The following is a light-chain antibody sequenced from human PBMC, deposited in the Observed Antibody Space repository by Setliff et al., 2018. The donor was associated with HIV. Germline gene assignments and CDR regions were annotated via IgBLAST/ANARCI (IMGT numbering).Light chain of an antibody. V-gene: IGLV3-21*04. J-gene: IGLJ3*02. CDR2: HDS. CDR1: RIGSKS. Sequence: SYELTQPPSVSVAPGRTATMTCGGIRIGSKSVHWYQQRPGQAPVLVIHHDSVRPSGIPERFSGSNSGNPATLTISRVEAVDEAGYYCQVWDNRDEHPVFGGGTQLTVL. CDR3: QVWDNRDEHPV.